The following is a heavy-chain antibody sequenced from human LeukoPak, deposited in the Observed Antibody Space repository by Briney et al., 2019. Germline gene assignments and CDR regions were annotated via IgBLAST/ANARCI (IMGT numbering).Heavy chain of an antibody. CDR2: ISSSSSYI. V-gene: IGHV3-21*01. D-gene: IGHD6-13*01. J-gene: IGHJ4*02. CDR3: ARYVSSSWYVRY. Sequence: GGSLRLSCAASGFTFSSYSMNWVRQAPGKGLEWVSSISSSSSYIYYADSVKGRFTISRDNTKNSLYLQMNSLRAEDTAVYYCARYVSSSWYVRYWGQGTLVTVSS. CDR1: GFTFSSYS.